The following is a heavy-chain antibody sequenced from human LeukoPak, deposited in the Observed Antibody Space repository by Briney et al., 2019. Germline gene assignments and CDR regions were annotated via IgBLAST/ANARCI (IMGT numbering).Heavy chain of an antibody. CDR2: IYTSGST. D-gene: IGHD2-2*01. Sequence: SETLSLTCTVSGGSISRYYWSWIRQPAGKGLEWIGRIYTSGSTNYNPSLKSRVTMSVGTSKNQFSLKLSSVPAAPPAVYYCARVPLVVVPAAMEEYYYYYYMDVWGKGTTVTVSS. J-gene: IGHJ6*03. V-gene: IGHV4-4*07. CDR1: GGSISRYY. CDR3: ARVPLVVVPAAMEEYYYYYYMDV.